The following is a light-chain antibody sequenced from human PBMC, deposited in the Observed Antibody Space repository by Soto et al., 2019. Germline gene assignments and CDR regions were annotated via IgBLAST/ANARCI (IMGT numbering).Light chain of an antibody. J-gene: IGKJ1*01. CDR1: QSVSSTY. V-gene: IGKV3-20*01. CDR3: QQYGRSST. Sequence: EIVLTQSPGTLSLSPGERATLSCRASQSVSSTYFAWYQQKPGQATMLLISGASSRATGLPDRFSGSGSATDFPIISSRLEHDDFALYYCQQYGRSSTFGQGTKVEIK. CDR2: GAS.